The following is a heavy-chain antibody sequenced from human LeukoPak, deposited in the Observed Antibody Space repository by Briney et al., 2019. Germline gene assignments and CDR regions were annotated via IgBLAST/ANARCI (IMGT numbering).Heavy chain of an antibody. CDR1: GVSISSYY. J-gene: IGHJ5*02. D-gene: IGHD3-10*01. V-gene: IGHV4-59*01. CDR2: IYYSGST. CDR3: ARGIGWFGELKNWFDP. Sequence: PSETLSLTCTVSGVSISSYYWSWIRQPPGKGLEWIGYIYYSGSTNYNPSLKSRVTISVDTSKNQFSLKLSSVTAADTAVYYCARGIGWFGELKNWFDPWGQGTLVTVSS.